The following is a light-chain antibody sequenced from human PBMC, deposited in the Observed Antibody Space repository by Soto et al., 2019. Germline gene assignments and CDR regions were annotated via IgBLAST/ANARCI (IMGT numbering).Light chain of an antibody. CDR2: DAA. V-gene: IGLV2-14*03. CDR1: SSDVGGYNF. CDR3: CSHSSSITWM. J-gene: IGLJ3*02. Sequence: QSVLTQTASVSGSPGQSITMSCTGTSSDVGGYNFVSWYQQHPGKAPKLIVHDAANRLSGVSGRFSGSKSGNTAFLTISGVQAEDEAVYYCCSHSSSITWMFGGGTKLTVL.